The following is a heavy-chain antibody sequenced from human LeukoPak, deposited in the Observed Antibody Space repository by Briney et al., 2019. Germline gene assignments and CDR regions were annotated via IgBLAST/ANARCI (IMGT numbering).Heavy chain of an antibody. Sequence: SETLSLTCTVSGGSISSSSYYWGWIRQPPGKGLEWVGSIYYSGSTYYNPSLKSRVTISVDTSENQFSLKLNSVTAADTAVYYCARGPRWLQDYFNFWGQGTLVTVSS. CDR2: IYYSGST. D-gene: IGHD5-24*01. V-gene: IGHV4-39*07. CDR1: GGSISSSSYY. J-gene: IGHJ4*02. CDR3: ARGPRWLQDYFNF.